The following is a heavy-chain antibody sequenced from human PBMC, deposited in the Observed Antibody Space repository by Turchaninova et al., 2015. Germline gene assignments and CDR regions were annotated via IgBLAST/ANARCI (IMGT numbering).Heavy chain of an antibody. CDR3: ARGRTVSPLSVSAYFDY. J-gene: IGHJ4*02. D-gene: IGHD4-17*01. CDR2: LSCCGIHI. CDR1: GFTFSSYE. Sequence: EVQLVESGGGLVQPGGSLRLSCAASGFTFSSYEINWVRRAAGMGLAWVSCLSCCGIHIYYAESVEGRITNSRDNAKNALYLQMTSRRAEDTAVYYCARGRTVSPLSVSAYFDYWGQGTLVTVSS. V-gene: IGHV3-48*03.